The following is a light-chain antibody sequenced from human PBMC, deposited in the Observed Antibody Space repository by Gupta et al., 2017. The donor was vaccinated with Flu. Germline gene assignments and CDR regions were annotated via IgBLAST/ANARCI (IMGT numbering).Light chain of an antibody. Sequence: EIVLTQSPGTLSLSPGERATLSCRASQSVSSSYLAWYQQKPGQAPRLLIYGASSRATGIPDRFSGSGSGTDFTLTISRREPEDFAVYYCQQYGTSPPYTFGQGTNLEIK. CDR1: QSVSSSY. V-gene: IGKV3-20*01. CDR3: QQYGTSPPYT. CDR2: GAS. J-gene: IGKJ2*01.